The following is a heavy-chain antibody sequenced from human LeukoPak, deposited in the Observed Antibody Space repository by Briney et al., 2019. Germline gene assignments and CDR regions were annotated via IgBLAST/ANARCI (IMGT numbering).Heavy chain of an antibody. CDR2: IYPRDGST. CDR1: GYTFTSNY. D-gene: IGHD1-26*01. J-gene: IGHJ4*02. V-gene: IGHV1-46*01. Sequence: ASVKVSCKASGYTFTSNYIHWVRQAPGQGLEWMGMIYPRDGSTSYAQKFQGRVTMTRDTSTSTVYMELSSLRSEDTAVYYCARALRMGATTLYYWGQGALVTVSS. CDR3: ARALRMGATTLYY.